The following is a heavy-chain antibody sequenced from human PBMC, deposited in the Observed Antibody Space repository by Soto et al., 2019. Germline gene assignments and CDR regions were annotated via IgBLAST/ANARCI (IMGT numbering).Heavy chain of an antibody. Sequence: EVQLVESGGGSVQPGGSLRLSRAASGFTFSRYWMHWVRQAPGKGLVWVSRINIYGSSTDYADSVKGRFTISRDNAKNTLYLQMNSLRVEDTAVYYCARGWIGDLNDAFDIWGQGTMVTVSS. V-gene: IGHV3-74*01. CDR3: ARGWIGDLNDAFDI. D-gene: IGHD2-2*03. CDR2: INIYGSST. CDR1: GFTFSRYW. J-gene: IGHJ3*02.